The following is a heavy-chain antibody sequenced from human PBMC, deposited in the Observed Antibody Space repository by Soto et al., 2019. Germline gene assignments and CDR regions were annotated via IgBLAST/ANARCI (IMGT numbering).Heavy chain of an antibody. CDR1: GFTFSSYA. Sequence: DVQLLESGGGLVQPEGSLRLSCAASGFTFSSYAMGWVRQGPGKGLEWVAVVSIGGSTHYADSVRGRFTISRDNSKNTQSLQMNRLTAEDTAVYFCAKRRGAGGNFDCWGQGALVTVSS. CDR3: AKRRGAGGNFDC. J-gene: IGHJ4*02. V-gene: IGHV3-23*01. D-gene: IGHD2-15*01. CDR2: VSIGGST.